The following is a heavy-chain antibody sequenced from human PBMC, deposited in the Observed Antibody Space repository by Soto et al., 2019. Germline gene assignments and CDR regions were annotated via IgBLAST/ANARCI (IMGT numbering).Heavy chain of an antibody. Sequence: SETLSLTCTVSGGSISSYYWSWIRQPPGKGLEWIGYIYYSGSTNYNPSLKSRVTISVDTSKNQFSLKLSSVTAADTAVYYCARATGGTYYDFWSGSLVSGPYYFDYWGQGTLVTVSS. CDR3: ARATGGTYYDFWSGSLVSGPYYFDY. J-gene: IGHJ4*02. CDR2: IYYSGST. CDR1: GGSISSYY. D-gene: IGHD3-3*01. V-gene: IGHV4-59*01.